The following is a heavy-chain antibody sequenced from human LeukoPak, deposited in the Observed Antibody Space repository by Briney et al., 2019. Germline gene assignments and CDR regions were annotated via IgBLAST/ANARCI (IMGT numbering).Heavy chain of an antibody. CDR2: IYYSGST. CDR3: AKYYDILTGFQDAFDI. J-gene: IGHJ3*02. CDR1: GGSISSGDYY. V-gene: IGHV4-39*01. Sequence: PSETLSLTCTVSGGSISSGDYYWGWIRQPPGKGLEWIGSIYYSGSTYYNPSLKSRVTISVDTSKNQFSLKLSSVTAADTAVYYCAKYYDILTGFQDAFDIWGQGTMVTVSS. D-gene: IGHD3-9*01.